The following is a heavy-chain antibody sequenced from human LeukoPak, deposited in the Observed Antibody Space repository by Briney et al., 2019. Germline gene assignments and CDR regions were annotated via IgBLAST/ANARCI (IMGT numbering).Heavy chain of an antibody. D-gene: IGHD5-24*01. J-gene: IGHJ4*02. CDR2: IYTRGST. V-gene: IGHV4-4*07. Sequence: SETLSLTCSVSGGAISSYCWNWIRLPAGKGLEWIGCIYTRGSTIHNPYIKSRVTMSVDTAKNQFSLRLNSVTAADTAVYYCARGSREMSTIFDYWGQGTLVTVSS. CDR3: ARGSREMSTIFDY. CDR1: GGAISSYC.